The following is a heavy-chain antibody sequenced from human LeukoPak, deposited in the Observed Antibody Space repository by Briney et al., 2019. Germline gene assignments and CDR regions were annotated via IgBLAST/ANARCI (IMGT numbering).Heavy chain of an antibody. D-gene: IGHD2-8*01. V-gene: IGHV1-69*01. Sequence: SVKVSCKASGGTFSSYAISWVRQAPGQGLEWMGGIIPIFGTANYTQKFQGRVTITADESTSTAYMELSSLRSEDTAVYYCASGYCTNGVCYILDYWGQGTLVTVSS. CDR1: GGTFSSYA. CDR2: IIPIFGTA. J-gene: IGHJ4*02. CDR3: ASGYCTNGVCYILDY.